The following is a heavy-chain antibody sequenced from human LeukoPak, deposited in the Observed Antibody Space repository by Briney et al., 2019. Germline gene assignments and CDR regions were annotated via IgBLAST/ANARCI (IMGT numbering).Heavy chain of an antibody. CDR1: GGSISSYY. CDR2: IYYSGST. CDR3: ARVSLFGSRYYFDY. Sequence: SETLSLTCTVSGGSISSYYWSWIRRPPGKGLEWIGYIYYSGSTNYNPSLKSRVTISVDTSKNQFSLKLSSVTAADTAVYYCARVSLFGSRYYFDYWGQGTLVTVSS. J-gene: IGHJ4*02. D-gene: IGHD3-16*01. V-gene: IGHV4-59*01.